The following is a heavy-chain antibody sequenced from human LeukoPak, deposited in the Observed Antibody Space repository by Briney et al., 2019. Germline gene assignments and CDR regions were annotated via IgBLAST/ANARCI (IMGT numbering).Heavy chain of an antibody. Sequence: PGGSLRLSCAASGFTFDDYAMHWVRQAPGKGLEWVSGISWNSGSIGYADSVKGRFTISRDNAKNSLYLQMNSLRAEDTALYHCAREGVRGVNDAFDIWGQGTMVTVSS. CDR3: AREGVRGVNDAFDI. J-gene: IGHJ3*02. V-gene: IGHV3-9*01. CDR2: ISWNSGSI. CDR1: GFTFDDYA. D-gene: IGHD3-10*01.